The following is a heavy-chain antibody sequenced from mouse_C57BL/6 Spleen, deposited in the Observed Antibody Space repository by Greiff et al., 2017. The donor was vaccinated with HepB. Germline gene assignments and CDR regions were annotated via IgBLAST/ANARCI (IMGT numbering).Heavy chain of an antibody. CDR3: AKYDGYLWYFDY. D-gene: IGHD2-3*01. J-gene: IGHJ2*01. V-gene: IGHV2-5*01. CDR1: GFSLTSYG. Sequence: VKLQESGPGLVQPSQSLSITCTVSGFSLTSYGVHWVRQSPGKGLEWLGVIWRGGSTDYNAAFMSRLSITKDNSKSQVFFKMNSLQADDTAIYYCAKYDGYLWYFDYWGQGTTLTVSS. CDR2: IWRGGST.